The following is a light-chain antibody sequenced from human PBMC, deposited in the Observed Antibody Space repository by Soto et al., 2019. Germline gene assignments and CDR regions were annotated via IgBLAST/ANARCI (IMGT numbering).Light chain of an antibody. CDR2: GAS. Sequence: EIVLTQSPGTLSLSPGERATLSCRASQSVSSSYLAWYQQKPGQAPRLLIYGASSRATGFPDRFSGSGSGTDFTLTISRLEPEDFAVYYCQQYGSSPETFGQGTRWIS. V-gene: IGKV3-20*01. CDR1: QSVSSSY. CDR3: QQYGSSPET. J-gene: IGKJ1*01.